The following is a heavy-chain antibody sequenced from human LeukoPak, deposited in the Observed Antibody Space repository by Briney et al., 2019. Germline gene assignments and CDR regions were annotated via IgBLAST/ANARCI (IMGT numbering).Heavy chain of an antibody. J-gene: IGHJ4*02. CDR3: ARGGTVVRGVIISSPIDY. Sequence: GGSLRLSCAASGFSVSNNYMTWVRQAPGKGLEWGSVIYSGGSRYYSDSVKGRFTISRDNSKNTLYLQMNSLRVEDTAVYYCARGGTVVRGVIISSPIDYWGQGTLVTVSS. V-gene: IGHV3-53*01. CDR1: GFSVSNNY. D-gene: IGHD3-10*01. CDR2: IYSGGSR.